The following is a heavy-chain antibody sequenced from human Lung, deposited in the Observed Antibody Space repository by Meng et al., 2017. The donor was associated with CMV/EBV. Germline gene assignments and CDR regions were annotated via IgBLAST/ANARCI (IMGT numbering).Heavy chain of an antibody. V-gene: IGHV3-48*03. D-gene: IGHD2-2*02. CDR2: ISSSGSTI. CDR3: AIFQDIVVVPAAIPYYFDY. CDR1: GFTFSSYE. Sequence: GGSLRLSCAASGFTFSSYEMNWVRQAPGKGLEWVSYISSSGSTIYYADSVKGRFTISRDNAKNSLYLQMNSLRAEDTAVYYCAIFQDIVVVPAAIPYYFDYWGQGTLVTGSS. J-gene: IGHJ4*02.